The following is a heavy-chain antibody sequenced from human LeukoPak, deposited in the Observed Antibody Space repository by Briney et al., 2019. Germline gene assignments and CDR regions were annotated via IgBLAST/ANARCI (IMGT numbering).Heavy chain of an antibody. J-gene: IGHJ4*02. CDR2: LRDDGSTK. V-gene: IGHV3-30*02. D-gene: IGHD3-22*01. CDR1: GFPFSDHY. CDR3: AKDFYDSSGGHNFDY. Sequence: GGSLRLSCAASGFPFSDHYMDWVRQAPGKGLEWVAFLRDDGSTKYYADSVKGRFTISRDESENTLYLQMNSLRAEDTALYYCAKDFYDSSGGHNFDYWGQGTLVTVSS.